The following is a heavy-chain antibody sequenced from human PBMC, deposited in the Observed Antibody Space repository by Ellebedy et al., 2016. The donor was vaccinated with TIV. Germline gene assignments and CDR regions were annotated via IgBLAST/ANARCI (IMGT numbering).Heavy chain of an antibody. CDR1: GGSFSGYY. CDR2: INHSGST. CDR3: ARPRALTTSWFNP. V-gene: IGHV4-34*01. J-gene: IGHJ5*02. Sequence: GSLRLXXAVYGGSFSGYYWSWIRQPPGKGLEWIGEINHSGSTNYNPSLKSRVTISVDTSKNQFSLKLSSVTAADTAVYYCARPRALTTSWFNPWGQGTLVTVSS. D-gene: IGHD4-17*01.